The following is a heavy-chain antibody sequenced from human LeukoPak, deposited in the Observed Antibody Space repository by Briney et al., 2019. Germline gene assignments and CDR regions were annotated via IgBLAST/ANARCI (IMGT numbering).Heavy chain of an antibody. CDR3: ARERGEGRTGDHYYYYMDV. D-gene: IGHD7-27*01. CDR2: IYTSGSN. V-gene: IGHV4-4*09. CDR1: GGSISSYY. Sequence: ASETLSLTCTVSGGSISSYYWSWIRPPPGKGLEWIGYIYTSGSNNYNTYLKDRVTISVDTSKNQFSLKLSSVTAADTAVYYCARERGEGRTGDHYYYYMDVWGKGTTVTVSS. J-gene: IGHJ6*03.